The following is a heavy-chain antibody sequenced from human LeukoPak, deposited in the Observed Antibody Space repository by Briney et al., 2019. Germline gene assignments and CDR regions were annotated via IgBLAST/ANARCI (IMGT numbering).Heavy chain of an antibody. V-gene: IGHV4-39*07. D-gene: IGHD3-10*01. CDR2: IYYSGST. J-gene: IGHJ3*02. CDR1: GGSISSSSYY. CDR3: ARDSGSRLDAFDI. Sequence: SETLSLTCTVSGGSISSSSYYWGWIRQPPGKGLEWIGSIYYSGSTNYNPSLKSRVTMSVDTSKNQFSLKLSSVTAADTAVYYCARDSGSRLDAFDIWGQGTMVTVSS.